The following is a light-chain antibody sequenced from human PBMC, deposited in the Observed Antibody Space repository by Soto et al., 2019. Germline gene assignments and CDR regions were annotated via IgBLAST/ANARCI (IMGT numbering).Light chain of an antibody. Sequence: EIVLTQSPATLSLSPGERATLSCRASQSVSSYLAWYQQKPGQAPRLLIYDASNRATGIPARFSGSGSGTDFTLTISRLKPEDFAVYYCQQGSNSPLTFGGGTKVQIK. CDR2: DAS. J-gene: IGKJ4*01. V-gene: IGKV3-11*01. CDR3: QQGSNSPLT. CDR1: QSVSSY.